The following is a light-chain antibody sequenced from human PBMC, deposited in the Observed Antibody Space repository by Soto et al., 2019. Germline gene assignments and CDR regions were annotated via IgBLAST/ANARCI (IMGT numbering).Light chain of an antibody. CDR3: SSYTTSTAYV. Sequence: QSALTQPASVSGSPGQSIAVACTGTSSDVGRYNYVSWYQQHPGKAPKLMIYDVSKRPSGVSDRFSGSKSGNTASLTISGLQAEDEADYYCSSYTTSTAYVFGTGTKLTAL. V-gene: IGLV2-14*01. J-gene: IGLJ1*01. CDR2: DVS. CDR1: SSDVGRYNY.